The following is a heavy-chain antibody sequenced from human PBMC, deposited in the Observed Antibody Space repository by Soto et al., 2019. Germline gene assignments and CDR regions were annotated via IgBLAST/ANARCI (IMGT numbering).Heavy chain of an antibody. CDR2: IDPSDSYT. V-gene: IGHV5-10-1*01. J-gene: IGHJ4*02. CDR1: GYSFTSYW. CDR3: ARVGSSSSGWYGKY. D-gene: IGHD6-19*01. Sequence: XESLKVSWKGSGYSFTSYWISWVRQMPGKGLEWMGRIDPSDSYTNYSPSFQGHVTISADKSISTAYLQWSSLKASDTAMYYCARVGSSSSGWYGKYWGQGTLVNVS.